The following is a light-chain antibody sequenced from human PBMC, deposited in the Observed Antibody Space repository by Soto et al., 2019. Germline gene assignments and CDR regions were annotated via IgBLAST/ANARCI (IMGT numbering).Light chain of an antibody. V-gene: IGKV3D-15*01. CDR2: GAS. J-gene: IGKJ2*01. CDR3: QQYNNWPPMYT. CDR1: QSVSSN. Sequence: EIVMTQSPATLSLSPGERATLSCRASQSVSSNLACYQQKHRQAPRLLIYGASTRATGIPARFSGSGSGTEFTLTISSMQSEDFEFYYCQQYNNWPPMYTFGQGTKLEIK.